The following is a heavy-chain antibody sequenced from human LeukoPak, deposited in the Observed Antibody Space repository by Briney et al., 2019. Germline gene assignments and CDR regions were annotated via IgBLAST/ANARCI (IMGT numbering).Heavy chain of an antibody. CDR2: IIPIFGTA. J-gene: IGHJ6*03. D-gene: IGHD5-12*01. V-gene: IGHV1-69*13. CDR3: ARAYSGYDFHYYYYMDV. Sequence: SVKVSCKASGGTFSSYAISWVRQAPGQGLEWMGGIIPIFGTANYAQKFQGRVTITADESTSTAYMELSSLRSEDTAVYYCARAYSGYDFHYYYYMDVWGKGTTVTVSS. CDR1: GGTFSSYA.